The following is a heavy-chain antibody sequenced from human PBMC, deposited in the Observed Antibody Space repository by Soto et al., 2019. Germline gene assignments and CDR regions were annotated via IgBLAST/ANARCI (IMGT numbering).Heavy chain of an antibody. Sequence: PSETLSLTFAVYGGSFSGYYWSWIRQPPGKGLEWIGEINHSGSTNYNPSLKSRVTISVDTSKNQFSLKLSYVTAAETALYYWARVGSKPFDPWGQGTLVTVSS. CDR1: GGSFSGYY. V-gene: IGHV4-34*01. J-gene: IGHJ5*02. CDR2: INHSGST. D-gene: IGHD6-25*01. CDR3: ARVGSKPFDP.